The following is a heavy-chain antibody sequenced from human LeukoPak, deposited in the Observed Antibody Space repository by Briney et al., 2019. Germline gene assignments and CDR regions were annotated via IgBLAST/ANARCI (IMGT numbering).Heavy chain of an antibody. CDR2: INPNSGGT. Sequence: ASVKVSCTASGYTFTGYYMHWVRQAPGQGLEWMGWINPNSGGTNYAQKFQGRVTMTRDTSISTAYMELSRLRSDDTAVYYCASEAADTAMEPFDYWGQGTLVTVSS. CDR3: ASEAADTAMEPFDY. V-gene: IGHV1-2*02. CDR1: GYTFTGYY. D-gene: IGHD5-18*01. J-gene: IGHJ4*02.